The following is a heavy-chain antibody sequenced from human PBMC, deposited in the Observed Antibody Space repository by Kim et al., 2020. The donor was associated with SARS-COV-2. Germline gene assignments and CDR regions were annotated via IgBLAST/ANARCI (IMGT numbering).Heavy chain of an antibody. CDR2: STI. J-gene: IGHJ6*02. CDR3: ASDYYYGTDV. V-gene: IGHV3-11*04. Sequence: STIDYADSVKGRFTIARDNAKNSLYLKRNSLRGEDTALYYCASDYYYGTDVWGQGTTVTVSS.